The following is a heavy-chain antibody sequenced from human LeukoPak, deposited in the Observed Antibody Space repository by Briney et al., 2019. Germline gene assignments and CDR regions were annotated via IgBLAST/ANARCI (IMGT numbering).Heavy chain of an antibody. Sequence: GGSLRLSCAASGFTVSSNYMSWVRQAPGKGLEWVSLIYSGDSAYYADSVKGRFTISRDNSKNTLYLQMNSLRAEDTAVYYCARGYCSGGRCYWIDHWGQGTLVTVSS. J-gene: IGHJ5*02. V-gene: IGHV3-53*01. CDR2: IYSGDSA. CDR3: ARGYCSGGRCYWIDH. D-gene: IGHD2-15*01. CDR1: GFTVSSNY.